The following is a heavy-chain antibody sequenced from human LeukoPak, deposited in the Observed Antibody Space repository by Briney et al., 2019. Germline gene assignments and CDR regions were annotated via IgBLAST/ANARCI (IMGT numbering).Heavy chain of an antibody. CDR3: AREGRGYYGSGSYYNRDLNRGYFDY. Sequence: ASVKVSCKASGYTFTSYAMNWVRQAPGQGLEWMGWINTNTGNPTYAQGFTGRFVFSLDTSVSTAYLQISSLKAEDTAVYYCAREGRGYYGSGSYYNRDLNRGYFDYWGQGTLVTVSS. CDR1: GYTFTSYA. D-gene: IGHD3-10*01. J-gene: IGHJ4*02. V-gene: IGHV7-4-1*02. CDR2: INTNTGNP.